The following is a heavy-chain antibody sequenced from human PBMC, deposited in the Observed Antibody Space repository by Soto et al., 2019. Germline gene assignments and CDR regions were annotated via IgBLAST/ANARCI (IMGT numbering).Heavy chain of an antibody. D-gene: IGHD5-18*01. Sequence: QVQLVQSGAEVKKPGASVKVSCKASGYTFTSYGISWVRQAPGQGLEWMGWINAYNGNTNYAQKLQGRVTMTTDTSTRTAYMEPRSLRSADTAVYYCARDVGYGLIDYWGQGALVTVSS. CDR1: GYTFTSYG. CDR3: ARDVGYGLIDY. V-gene: IGHV1-18*01. CDR2: INAYNGNT. J-gene: IGHJ4*02.